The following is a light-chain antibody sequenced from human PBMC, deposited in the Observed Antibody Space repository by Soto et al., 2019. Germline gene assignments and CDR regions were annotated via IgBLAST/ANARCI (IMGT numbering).Light chain of an antibody. Sequence: QSALTQPAAVSGSPGQSITISCTGTSSDVGGYNYVSWYQQHPGKAPKLMIYDVSYRPSGVSNRFSGSKSGDTASLTISGLKAEDEADYYCSSYTGSTSYVFATGTKLTVL. V-gene: IGLV2-14*01. CDR3: SSYTGSTSYV. CDR1: SSDVGGYNY. CDR2: DVS. J-gene: IGLJ1*01.